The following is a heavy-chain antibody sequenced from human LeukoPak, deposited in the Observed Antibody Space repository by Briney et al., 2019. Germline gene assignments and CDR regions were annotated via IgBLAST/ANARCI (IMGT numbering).Heavy chain of an antibody. CDR2: IIPIFGTA. Sequence: GASVKVSCKASGGTFSSYAISWLRQAPGQGLEWMGRIIPIFGTANYAQKFQGRVTITTDESTSTAFMELSSLRSEDTAVYYCARDLSYEIDYWGQGTLVTVSS. D-gene: IGHD5-18*01. CDR1: GGTFSSYA. CDR3: ARDLSYEIDY. V-gene: IGHV1-69*05. J-gene: IGHJ4*02.